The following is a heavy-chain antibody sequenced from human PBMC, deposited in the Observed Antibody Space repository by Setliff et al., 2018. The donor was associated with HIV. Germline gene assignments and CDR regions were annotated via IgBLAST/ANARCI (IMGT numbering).Heavy chain of an antibody. CDR2: IGGSGGSI. J-gene: IGHJ4*02. D-gene: IGHD7-27*01. CDR1: GFSFSSYA. V-gene: IGHV3-23*01. Sequence: PGGSLRLSCAANGFSFSSYAMSWVRQAPGKGLEWVSGIGGSGGSIYYADSVKGRFTISRDNAKNTLYLQMNDLRAEDTAVYYCTTLLGIPSSHFNYWGQGMLVTVSS. CDR3: TTLLGIPSSHFNY.